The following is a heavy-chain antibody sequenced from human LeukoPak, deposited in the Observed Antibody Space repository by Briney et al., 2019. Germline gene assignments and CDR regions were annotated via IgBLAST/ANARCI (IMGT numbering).Heavy chain of an antibody. V-gene: IGHV3-23*01. CDR1: GFTFSRYA. J-gene: IGHJ5*02. CDR3: AKGGLVHRFDP. CDR2: ISGSGDNT. Sequence: GGSLRLSCAASGFTFSRYAMSWVRHAPGRGLEWVSCISGSGDNTYYADSVKGRFTISRDNSKNTLYLQMNSLRADDTAVYYCAKGGLVHRFDPWGQGTLVTVSS.